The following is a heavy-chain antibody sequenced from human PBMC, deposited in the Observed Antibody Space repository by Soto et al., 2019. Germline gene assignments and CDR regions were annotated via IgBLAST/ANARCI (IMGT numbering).Heavy chain of an antibody. CDR3: ARVVRRDFDY. CDR2: ISYSGTT. J-gene: IGHJ4*02. Sequence: SETLSLTCTVSGGPINTGGYYWSWVRQYPGKGLEWIGYISYSGTTFYNPSFKSRVTMSVDTSKNQFSLRLSSVNAADTAVYYCARVVRRDFDYWGQGTLVTVSS. CDR1: GGPINTGGYY. D-gene: IGHD1-26*01. V-gene: IGHV4-31*03.